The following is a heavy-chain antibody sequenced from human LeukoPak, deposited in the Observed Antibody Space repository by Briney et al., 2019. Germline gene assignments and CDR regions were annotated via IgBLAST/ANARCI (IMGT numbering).Heavy chain of an antibody. V-gene: IGHV3-9*01. CDR1: GFTFDDYA. Sequence: PGGSLRLSCAASGFTFDDYAMHWVRQAPGKGLEWVSGISWNSGSIGYADSVKGRFTISRDNAKNSLYLHMNSLRAEDTALYYCAKDTDGAAAGTTWGHWGQGTLVTVSA. CDR2: ISWNSGSI. D-gene: IGHD6-13*01. CDR3: AKDTDGAAAGTTWGH. J-gene: IGHJ4*02.